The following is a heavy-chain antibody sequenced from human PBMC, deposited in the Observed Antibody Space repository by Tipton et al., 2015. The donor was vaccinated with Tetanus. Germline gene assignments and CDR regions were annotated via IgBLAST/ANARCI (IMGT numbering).Heavy chain of an antibody. Sequence: TLSLTCTVSGGSFSLYYWNWVRQSPGKGLEWIGEISHSGSSSYSPSLKSRVTISVDTSKNQFSLRLSSVTAADTAVYFCARHPPPYYYGSGSYLDYWGQGTPVTVSS. J-gene: IGHJ4*02. V-gene: IGHV4-34*01. D-gene: IGHD3-10*01. CDR3: ARHPPPYYYGSGSYLDY. CDR1: GGSFSLYY. CDR2: ISHSGSS.